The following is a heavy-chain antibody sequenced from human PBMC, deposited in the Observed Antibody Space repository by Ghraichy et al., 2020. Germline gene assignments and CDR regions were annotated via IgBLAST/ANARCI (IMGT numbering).Heavy chain of an antibody. CDR2: ISSNRSTI. J-gene: IGHJ3*02. V-gene: IGHV3-11*04. Sequence: GGSLRLSCAASGFTFSDYYMSWIRQAPGKGLEWVSYISSNRSTIYNAYSVQGRCTFSRDNAKNSVYLQMNSLRAEDTAVYYCVTSPGTDAFDIWGQGTLVTVSS. CDR3: VTSPGTDAFDI. CDR1: GFTFSDYY.